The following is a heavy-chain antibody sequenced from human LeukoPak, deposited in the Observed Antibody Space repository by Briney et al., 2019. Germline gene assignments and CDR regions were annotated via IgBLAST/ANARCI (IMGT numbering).Heavy chain of an antibody. J-gene: IGHJ4*02. D-gene: IGHD6-13*01. CDR1: GLTFSSYS. CDR3: AKDAAGPEY. CDR2: ISASGGDT. V-gene: IGHV3-23*01. Sequence: GGSLRLSCVVSGLTFSSYSMSWLRQAPGKGLDWVSGISASGGDTWYPDSVKGRFTISRDNSKNTLFLQMSSLRVEDTAMYYCAKDAAGPEYWGQGTLVTVSS.